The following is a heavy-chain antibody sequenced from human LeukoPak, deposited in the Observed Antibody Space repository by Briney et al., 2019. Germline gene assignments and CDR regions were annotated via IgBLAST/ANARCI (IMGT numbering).Heavy chain of an antibody. CDR2: IYYSGST. Sequence: SETLSLTCTVPGGSVSSGSYYWSWIRQPPGKGLEWIGYIYYSGSTNYNPSLKSRVTISVDTSKNQFSLKLSSVTAADTAVYYCAREGYYYGSGTHYFDYWGQGTLVTVSS. D-gene: IGHD3-10*01. V-gene: IGHV4-61*01. CDR1: GGSVSSGSYY. CDR3: AREGYYYGSGTHYFDY. J-gene: IGHJ4*02.